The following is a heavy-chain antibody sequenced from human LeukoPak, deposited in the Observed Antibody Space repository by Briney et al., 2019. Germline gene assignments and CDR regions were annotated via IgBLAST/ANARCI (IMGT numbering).Heavy chain of an antibody. Sequence: GGSLRLSCAASGFTFSSYWMSWVRQAPGKGLEWVSGISGGDYSDHADSVKGRFTISRDNSKNTLYLQMNSLRAEDTALYYCARDGYFGSDSVTGAGALGDYYMDVWGKGTTVTVSS. CDR3: ARDGYFGSDSVTGAGALGDYYMDV. D-gene: IGHD3-9*01. V-gene: IGHV3-66*02. CDR1: GFTFSSYW. CDR2: ISGGDYS. J-gene: IGHJ6*03.